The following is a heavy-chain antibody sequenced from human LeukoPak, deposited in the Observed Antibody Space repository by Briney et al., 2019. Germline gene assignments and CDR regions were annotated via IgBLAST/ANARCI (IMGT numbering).Heavy chain of an antibody. CDR3: ARGFGFLEWLLKGYYYYGLDV. V-gene: IGHV4-34*01. D-gene: IGHD3-3*01. Sequence: SETLSLTCAVYGGSFSAYYWSWIRQPPGKGLERIGEINHSGSTNYNPSLKSRVTISVDTSKNQISLKLSSVTAADTAVYYCARGFGFLEWLLKGYYYYGLDVWGPGATVTVSS. CDR2: INHSGST. J-gene: IGHJ6*02. CDR1: GGSFSAYY.